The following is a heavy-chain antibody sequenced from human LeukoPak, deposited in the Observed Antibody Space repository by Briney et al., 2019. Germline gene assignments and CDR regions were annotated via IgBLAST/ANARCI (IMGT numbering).Heavy chain of an antibody. CDR2: ISAYNGNT. J-gene: IGHJ4*02. V-gene: IGHV1-18*01. Sequence: ASVKVSCKASGYTFTSYGISWVRQAPGQGLEWMGWISAYNGNTNYAQKFQGRVTMTRDTSISTAYMELSRLRSDDTAVYYCARGYSYGRGDYWGQGTLVTVSS. CDR3: ARGYSYGRGDY. CDR1: GYTFTSYG. D-gene: IGHD5-18*01.